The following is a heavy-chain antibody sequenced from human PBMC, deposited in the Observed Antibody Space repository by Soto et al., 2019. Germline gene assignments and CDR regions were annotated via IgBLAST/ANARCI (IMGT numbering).Heavy chain of an antibody. J-gene: IGHJ4*02. Sequence: QPGGSLRLSCAASGFTFSSYAMSWVRQAPGKGLEWVSAISGSGGSTYYADSVKGRFTISRDNSKNTLYLQMNSLRAEDTAVYYCAKDPRRLRLGELSLGLDYWGQGTLVTVSS. V-gene: IGHV3-23*01. CDR2: ISGSGGST. CDR3: AKDPRRLRLGELSLGLDY. D-gene: IGHD3-16*02. CDR1: GFTFSSYA.